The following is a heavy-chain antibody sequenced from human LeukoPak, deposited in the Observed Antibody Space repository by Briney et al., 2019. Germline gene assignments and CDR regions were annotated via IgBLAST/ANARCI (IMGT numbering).Heavy chain of an antibody. J-gene: IGHJ6*04. V-gene: IGHV1-18*01. Sequence: ASVKVSCKASGYTFSSYGISWVRQAPGQGLERMGWISAYNGNTNYAQKCQGRVTMTTDTSTSTAYMELRSLRSDDTAVYYCARDAVDTAMVTTYNYYYGMDVWGEGTTVTVSA. D-gene: IGHD5-18*01. CDR1: GYTFSSYG. CDR2: ISAYNGNT. CDR3: ARDAVDTAMVTTYNYYYGMDV.